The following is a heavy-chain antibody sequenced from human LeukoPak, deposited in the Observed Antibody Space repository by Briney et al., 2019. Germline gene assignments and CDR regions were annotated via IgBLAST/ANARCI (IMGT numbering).Heavy chain of an antibody. CDR1: GGSISSYY. Sequence: SETLSLTCTVSGGSISSYYWSWIRQPPGKGLEWIGYIYYSGSTNYNPSLTSRVTISVDTSKNQFSLKLSSVTAADTAVYYCARDRGFESYAFDIWGQGTMVTVSS. CDR2: IYYSGST. D-gene: IGHD3-10*01. CDR3: ARDRGFESYAFDI. V-gene: IGHV4-59*01. J-gene: IGHJ3*02.